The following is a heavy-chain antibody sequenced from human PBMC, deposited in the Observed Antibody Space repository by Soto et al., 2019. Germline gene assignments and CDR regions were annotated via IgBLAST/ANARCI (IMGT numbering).Heavy chain of an antibody. CDR1: GYTFTSYA. Sequence: ASVKVSSKASGYTFTSYAMHWVRQATGQRLEWMGWINAISNSRKYSQKFQGRVTMTWNSPTSTAYMELSSLRSEDTAIYYCARYRTIAPMAFDIWGQGTLVTVSS. CDR2: INAISNSR. D-gene: IGHD3-9*01. V-gene: IGHV1-3*01. J-gene: IGHJ3*02. CDR3: ARYRTIAPMAFDI.